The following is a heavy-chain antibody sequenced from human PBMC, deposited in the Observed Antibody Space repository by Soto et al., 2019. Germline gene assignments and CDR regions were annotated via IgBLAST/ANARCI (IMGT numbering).Heavy chain of an antibody. J-gene: IGHJ4*02. CDR1: GGSISSYY. Sequence: SETLSLTCTVSGGSISSYYWSWIRQPPGKGLEWIGYIYYSGSTNYSPSLKSRVTISVDTSKNQFSLKLSSVTAADTAVYYCARGTTVNYPRSYYFDYWGQGTLVTVSS. V-gene: IGHV4-59*08. CDR3: ARGTTVNYPRSYYFDY. CDR2: IYYSGST. D-gene: IGHD4-4*01.